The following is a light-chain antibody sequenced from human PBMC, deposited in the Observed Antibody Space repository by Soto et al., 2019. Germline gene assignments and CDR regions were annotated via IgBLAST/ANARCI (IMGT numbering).Light chain of an antibody. V-gene: IGKV1-5*03. CDR2: EAS. CDR1: QSISSW. Sequence: DIQMTQSPSTLSASVGDRVTITCRASQSISSWLAWYQHKPGKAPKLLIYEASSLESGVPSRVSGSGSGTEFTLTISSLQPDDFATYYCQQYNSYPLTFGGGTKVETK. CDR3: QQYNSYPLT. J-gene: IGKJ4*01.